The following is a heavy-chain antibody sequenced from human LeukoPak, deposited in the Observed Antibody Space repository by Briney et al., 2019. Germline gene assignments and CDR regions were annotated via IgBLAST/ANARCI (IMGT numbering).Heavy chain of an antibody. Sequence: GGSLRLSCAASGFTSNTYAMSWVRQAPGKGLEWVSGISGSGSTTYYADSVKGRFTVSRDNSKNMLYLQMSSLRAEDTAVYYCAKDRDCTSSCCYFDYWGQGTLVTVSS. CDR1: GFTSNTYA. CDR3: AKDRDCTSSCCYFDY. J-gene: IGHJ4*02. V-gene: IGHV3-23*01. D-gene: IGHD2-2*01. CDR2: ISGSGSTT.